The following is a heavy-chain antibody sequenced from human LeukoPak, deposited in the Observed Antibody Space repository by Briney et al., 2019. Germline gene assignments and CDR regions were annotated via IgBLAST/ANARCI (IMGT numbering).Heavy chain of an antibody. D-gene: IGHD2-15*01. CDR1: GFTFNNYA. Sequence: PGGSLRLSCAASGFTFNNYAMTWVRQAPGKGLEWVSAVSGRGDSTYYADSVKGRFTISRDNSKNTLYLQMNSLRAEDTAVYHCAKAPQAATNYYYGMDVWGQGTTVTVSS. V-gene: IGHV3-23*01. CDR2: VSGRGDST. CDR3: AKAPQAATNYYYGMDV. J-gene: IGHJ6*02.